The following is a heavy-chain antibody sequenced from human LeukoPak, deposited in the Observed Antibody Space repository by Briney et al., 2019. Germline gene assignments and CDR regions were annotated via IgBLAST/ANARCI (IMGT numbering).Heavy chain of an antibody. J-gene: IGHJ4*02. CDR1: GFTFSSYS. V-gene: IGHV3-48*01. CDR2: ISSSSSTI. Sequence: GGSLRLSCAASGFTFSSYSMNWVRQAPGKGLEWVSYISSSSSTIYYADSVKGRFTITRDNAKNSLYLQMNSLRAEDTAVYYCARDYGYGYDYWGQGTLVTVSS. CDR3: ARDYGYGYDY. D-gene: IGHD5-18*01.